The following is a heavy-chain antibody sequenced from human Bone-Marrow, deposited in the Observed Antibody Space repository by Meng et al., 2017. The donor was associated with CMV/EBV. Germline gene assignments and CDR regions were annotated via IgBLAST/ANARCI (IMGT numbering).Heavy chain of an antibody. CDR1: GYTFTSYG. CDR2: ISAYNGNT. CDR3: ARDIEDYDFWSASGERYYYYYGMDV. J-gene: IGHJ6*02. D-gene: IGHD3-3*01. V-gene: IGHV1-18*01. Sequence: ASVKVSCKASGYTFTSYGISWVRQAPGQGLEWMGWISAYNGNTNYAQKLQGRVTMTTDTSTSTAYMELRSLRSDDTAVYYCARDIEDYDFWSASGERYYYYYGMDVWGQGTTVTVSS.